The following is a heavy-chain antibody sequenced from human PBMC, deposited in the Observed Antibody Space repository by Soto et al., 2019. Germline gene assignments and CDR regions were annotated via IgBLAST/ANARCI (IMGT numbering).Heavy chain of an antibody. V-gene: IGHV4-34*01. CDR2: INHSGST. CDR1: GGSFSGYY. CDR3: ARGGDYDFWSGYYNWFDP. D-gene: IGHD3-3*01. J-gene: IGHJ5*02. Sequence: PSETLSLTCAVYGGSFSGYYWSWIRQPPGKGLEWIGEINHSGSTNYNPSLKSRVTISVDTSKNQFSLKLSSVTAADTAAYYCARGGDYDFWSGYYNWFDPWGQGTLVTVSS.